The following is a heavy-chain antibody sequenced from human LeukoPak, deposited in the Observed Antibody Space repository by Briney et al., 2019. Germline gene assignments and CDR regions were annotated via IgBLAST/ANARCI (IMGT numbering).Heavy chain of an antibody. J-gene: IGHJ4*02. CDR2: INPSGGST. CDR3: ASMLAYCGGDCYFFDY. D-gene: IGHD2-21*02. Sequence: ASVKVSCKASGYTFTSYYTHWVRQAPGQGLEWMGIINPSGGSTSYAQKFQSRVTMTRDMSTSTVYMELSSLRSEDTAVYYCASMLAYCGGDCYFFDYWGQGTLVTVSS. CDR1: GYTFTSYY. V-gene: IGHV1-46*01.